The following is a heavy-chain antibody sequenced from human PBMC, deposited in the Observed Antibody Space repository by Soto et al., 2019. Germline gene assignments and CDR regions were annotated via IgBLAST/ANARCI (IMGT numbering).Heavy chain of an antibody. V-gene: IGHV4-30-4*01. D-gene: IGHD2-15*01. CDR2: IYYSGST. CDR1: GGSISSGDYY. Sequence: QVQLQESGPGLVKPSQTLSLTCTVSGGSISSGDYYWSWIRQPPGKGLEWIGYIYYSGSTYYNPPLRXRXTXSXXPSKNQFPLKLSSVTAADTAVYYCARARGARYFDYWGQGTLVTVSS. J-gene: IGHJ4*02. CDR3: ARARGARYFDY.